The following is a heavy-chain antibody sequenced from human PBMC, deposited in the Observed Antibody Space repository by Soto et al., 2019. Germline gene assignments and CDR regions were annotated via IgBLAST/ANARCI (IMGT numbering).Heavy chain of an antibody. CDR2: LSDSGDSI. J-gene: IGHJ4*02. Sequence: EVQLLESGGGLVQPGRSLRLSCTASGFTFSSHAMTWVRQAPGKGLEWVSGLSDSGDSIYYADSVKGRFTIYRDNSMNTLYLQMNTLRVEDTAVYYCVKVCSSWYAGLFDRWGQGTLVTVSS. D-gene: IGHD6-13*01. CDR1: GFTFSSHA. V-gene: IGHV3-23*01. CDR3: VKVCSSWYAGLFDR.